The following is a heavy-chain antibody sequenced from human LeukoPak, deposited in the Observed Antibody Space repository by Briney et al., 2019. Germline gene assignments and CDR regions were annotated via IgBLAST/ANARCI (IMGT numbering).Heavy chain of an antibody. CDR3: ARQFLGGYDGYYYYMDV. J-gene: IGHJ6*03. CDR2: INPSGGST. Sequence: ASVKVSCKASGYTFTSYYMHWVRQAPGQGLEWMGIINPSGGSTSYAQKFQGRVTMTRDTSTSTVYMELSSLRSEDTVVYYCARQFLGGYDGYYYYMDVWGKGTTVTVSS. D-gene: IGHD5-12*01. V-gene: IGHV1-46*01. CDR1: GYTFTSYY.